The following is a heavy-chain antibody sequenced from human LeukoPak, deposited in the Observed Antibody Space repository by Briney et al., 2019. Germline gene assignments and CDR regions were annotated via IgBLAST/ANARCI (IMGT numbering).Heavy chain of an antibody. CDR3: ARDRITMVRGVIITNWFDP. CDR2: IYYSGST. V-gene: IGHV4-30-4*01. CDR1: GGSISSGDYY. D-gene: IGHD3-10*01. Sequence: PSQTLSLTCTVSGGSISSGDYYWSWIRQPPGKGLEWIGYIYYSGSTYYNPSLKSRVTISVDTSKNQFSLKLSSVTAADTAVYYWARDRITMVRGVIITNWFDPWGQGTLVTVSS. J-gene: IGHJ5*02.